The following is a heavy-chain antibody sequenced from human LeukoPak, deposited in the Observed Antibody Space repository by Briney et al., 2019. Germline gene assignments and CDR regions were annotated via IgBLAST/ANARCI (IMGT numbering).Heavy chain of an antibody. V-gene: IGHV4-30-2*01. CDR2: IYHSGST. J-gene: IGHJ6*02. D-gene: IGHD5-24*01. CDR3: ARDRFIDGYNLAYYYGMDV. Sequence: SQTLSLTCAVSGGSISSGGYSWSWIRQPPGKGLEWIGYIYHSGSTYYNPSLKSRVTISVDTSKNQFSLKLSSVTAADTAVYYCARDRFIDGYNLAYYYGMDVWGQGTTVTVSS. CDR1: GGSISSGGYS.